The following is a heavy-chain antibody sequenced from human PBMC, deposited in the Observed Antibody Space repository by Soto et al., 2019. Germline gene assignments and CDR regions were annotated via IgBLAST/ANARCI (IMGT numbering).Heavy chain of an antibody. CDR2: TRNKANSYTT. V-gene: IGHV3-72*01. CDR1: GFTFSDHY. Sequence: EVQLVESGGGLVQPGGSLRLSCAASGFTFSDHYMDWVRQAPGKGLEWVGRTRNKANSYTTEYAASVKGRFTISRDDSKNSLYLQMNSLKTEDTAVYYCARRGLRFLEWVFPPPYYGMDVWGQGTTGTVSS. D-gene: IGHD3-3*01. CDR3: ARRGLRFLEWVFPPPYYGMDV. J-gene: IGHJ6*02.